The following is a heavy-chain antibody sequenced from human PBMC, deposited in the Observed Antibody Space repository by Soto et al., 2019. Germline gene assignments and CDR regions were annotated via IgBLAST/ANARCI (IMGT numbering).Heavy chain of an antibody. CDR1: GFIFSTYA. J-gene: IGHJ6*02. D-gene: IGHD5-18*01. CDR3: ARDSSRGYSCDYYCQDGLDV. V-gene: IGHV3-30-3*01. CDR2: VSYDGNNK. Sequence: QVQLVESGGGVVQPGRSLRLSCAASGFIFSTYAIHWVRQAPGKGLEWVAIVSYDGNNKYYADTVKGRFTVSRGNSKNTQSLQMNSLRAEDTAVYYCARDSSRGYSCDYYCQDGLDVWGQGTTVTVSS.